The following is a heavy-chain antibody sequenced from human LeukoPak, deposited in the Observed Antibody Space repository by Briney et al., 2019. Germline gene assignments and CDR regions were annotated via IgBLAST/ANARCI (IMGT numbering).Heavy chain of an antibody. V-gene: IGHV1-2*04. CDR1: GYTFTGYY. Sequence: ASVKVSCKASGYTFTGYYVQWERQAPGQWLEWMGWINPNSGGTNYAQKFQGWVTMTRDTSISTAYMELSRLRSDDTAVYYCARDSSRVLWFGELFTAGHYGMDVWGQGTTVTVSS. CDR2: INPNSGGT. CDR3: ARDSSRVLWFGELFTAGHYGMDV. J-gene: IGHJ6*02. D-gene: IGHD3-10*01.